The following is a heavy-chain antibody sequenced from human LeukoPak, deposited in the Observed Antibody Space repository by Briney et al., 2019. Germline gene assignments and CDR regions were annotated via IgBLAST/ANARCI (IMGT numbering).Heavy chain of an antibody. CDR2: INHSGST. CDR3: AILNCGYAPPNDY. CDR1: AGSFSGYY. V-gene: IGHV4-34*01. J-gene: IGHJ4*02. Sequence: SETLSLTCAVYAGSFSGYYWSWIRQPPGKGLEWIGEINHSGSTNYNPSLKSRVTISVDTSKNQFSLKLSSVTAADTAVYYCAILNCGYAPPNDYWGQGTLVTVSS. D-gene: IGHD5-18*01.